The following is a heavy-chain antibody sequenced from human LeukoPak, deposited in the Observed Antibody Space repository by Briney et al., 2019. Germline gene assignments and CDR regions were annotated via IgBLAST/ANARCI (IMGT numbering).Heavy chain of an antibody. CDR2: IRYDGSNK. CDR3: AKDTGVKWASLYARLIY. J-gene: IGHJ4*02. D-gene: IGHD3-16*01. V-gene: IGHV3-30*02. Sequence: GGSLRLFCAASGFTFSNYGMHWVRQAPGKGLEWVSFIRYDGSNKYYADSVKGRFTISRDNSKNTLYLQMNSLRAEDTAVYYCAKDTGVKWASLYARLIYWGQGALVTVSS. CDR1: GFTFSNYG.